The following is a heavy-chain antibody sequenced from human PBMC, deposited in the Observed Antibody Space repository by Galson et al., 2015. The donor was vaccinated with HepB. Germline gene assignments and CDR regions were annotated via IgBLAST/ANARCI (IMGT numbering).Heavy chain of an antibody. CDR1: GFTFSSYS. J-gene: IGHJ4*02. CDR3: ASISLLRYCTNGVCGYFDY. CDR2: ISSSSSYI. Sequence: SLRLSCAASGFTFSSYSMNWVRQAPGKGLEWVSSISSSSSYIYYADSVKGRFTISRDNAKNSLYLQMNSLRAEDTAVYYCASISLLRYCTNGVCGYFDYWGQGTLVTVSS. V-gene: IGHV3-21*01. D-gene: IGHD2-8*01.